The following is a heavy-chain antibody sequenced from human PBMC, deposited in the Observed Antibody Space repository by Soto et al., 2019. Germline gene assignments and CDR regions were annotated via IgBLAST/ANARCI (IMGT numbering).Heavy chain of an antibody. V-gene: IGHV4-30-4*01. CDR1: GGSISSGDYY. J-gene: IGHJ4*02. CDR3: ARGEDWYDSSGYYWAY. Sequence: QVQLQESGPGLVKPSQTLSLTCTVSGGSISSGDYYWSWIRQPPGKGLEWIGYIYYSGSTYYNPSLKSRVTISVDTSKNQFSLKLSSVTAADTAVYYCARGEDWYDSSGYYWAYWGQGTLVTVSS. CDR2: IYYSGST. D-gene: IGHD3-22*01.